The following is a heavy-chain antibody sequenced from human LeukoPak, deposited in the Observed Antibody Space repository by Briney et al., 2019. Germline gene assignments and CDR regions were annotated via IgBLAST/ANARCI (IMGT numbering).Heavy chain of an antibody. D-gene: IGHD6-6*01. CDR2: IIPIFGSA. V-gene: IGHV1-69*06. Sequence: SVKVSCKASGSTFSSYAISWVRQAPGQGLEWMGRIIPIFGSANYAQKFQGRVTITADKSTSTAYMELSSLRSEDTAVYYCARVPSIAALYWDYWGQGTLVTVSS. CDR3: ARVPSIAALYWDY. CDR1: GSTFSSYA. J-gene: IGHJ4*02.